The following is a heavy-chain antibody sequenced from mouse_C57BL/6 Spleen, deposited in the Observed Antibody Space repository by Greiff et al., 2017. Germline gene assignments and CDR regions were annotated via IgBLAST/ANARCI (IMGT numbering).Heavy chain of an antibody. Sequence: VQLQQPGAELVKPGASVKLSCKASGYTFTSYWMHWVKQRPGQGLEWIGMIHPNSGSTNYNEKFKSKATLTVDKSSSTAYMQLSSLTSEDSAVYYCARGALRGSSFDYWGQGTTLTVSS. CDR1: GYTFTSYW. V-gene: IGHV1-64*01. J-gene: IGHJ2*01. D-gene: IGHD1-1*01. CDR2: IHPNSGST. CDR3: ARGALRGSSFDY.